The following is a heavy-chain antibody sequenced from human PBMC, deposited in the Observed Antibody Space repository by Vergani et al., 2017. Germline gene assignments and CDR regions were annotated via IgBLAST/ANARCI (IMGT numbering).Heavy chain of an antibody. D-gene: IGHD6-19*01. CDR3: ARDGSAVAGTRLFDY. V-gene: IGHV3-21*01. CDR1: GFTFSTYS. Sequence: EVQLVESGGGLVMPGGSLRLSCAASGFTFSTYSMNWVRQAPGKGLEWASSISSSSSYIYYADSVKGRFSISRDNAKNSLYLQMTSLRAEDTAVYYCARDGSAVAGTRLFDYWGQGTLVTVSS. J-gene: IGHJ4*02. CDR2: ISSSSSYI.